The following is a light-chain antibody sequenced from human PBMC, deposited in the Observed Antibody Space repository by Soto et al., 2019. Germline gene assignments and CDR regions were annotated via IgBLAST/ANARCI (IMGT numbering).Light chain of an antibody. V-gene: IGKV1-39*01. CDR3: QQSYSTPWT. CDR2: AAS. J-gene: IGKJ1*01. Sequence: DIQMTQSPSSLSASVGDRVTITCRASQSITNYLNWYQQKPGKAPKLLIYAASSLQSGVPSRLSGSESGTDLTLSISSLQPEDFATYYCQQSYSTPWTFGQWTKVEIK. CDR1: QSITNY.